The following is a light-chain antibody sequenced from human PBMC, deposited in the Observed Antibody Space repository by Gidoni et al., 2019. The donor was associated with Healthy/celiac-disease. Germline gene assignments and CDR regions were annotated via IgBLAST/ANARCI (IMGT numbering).Light chain of an antibody. CDR1: QSISSY. J-gene: IGKJ2*01. CDR2: AAS. V-gene: IGKV1-39*01. Sequence: DIQMTQAPSSLSASVGDRVTITCRASQSISSYLNWYQQKPGKAPQLLIYAASSLQSGVPSRFSGSGSGPDFTLTISSLQPEDFATYYCQQSYSTPNTFGQGTKLEIQ. CDR3: QQSYSTPNT.